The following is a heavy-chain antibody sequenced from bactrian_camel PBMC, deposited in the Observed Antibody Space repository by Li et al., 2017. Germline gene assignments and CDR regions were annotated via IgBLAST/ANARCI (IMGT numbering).Heavy chain of an antibody. D-gene: IGHD1*01. CDR1: ELQIETKP. CDR3: TRSYFGASHNTFAF. Sequence: DVQLVESGGGLVQPGGSLRLSCTSSELQIETKPMTWVRQAPGKGLEWVSTINNSGGTTYSADSVKGRFTISRDNAKNTLYLQMNSLKPEDTAVYYCTRSYFGASHNTFAFWGQGTQVTVS. V-gene: IGHV3S36*01. J-gene: IGHJ4*01. CDR2: INNSGGTT.